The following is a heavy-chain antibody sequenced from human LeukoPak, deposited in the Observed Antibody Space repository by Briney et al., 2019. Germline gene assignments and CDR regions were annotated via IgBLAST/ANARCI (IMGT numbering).Heavy chain of an antibody. CDR1: GFTFSNYW. J-gene: IGHJ4*02. V-gene: IGHV3-7*01. Sequence: PGGSLRLSCAASGFTFSNYWMSWVRQAPGKGLEWVANIKEDGSEKYYVDSLKGRFTISRDNAKNSLYLQMNSLRAEDTAVYYCARTIRGYWGQGTLVTVSS. CDR2: IKEDGSEK. D-gene: IGHD3-10*01. CDR3: ARTIRGY.